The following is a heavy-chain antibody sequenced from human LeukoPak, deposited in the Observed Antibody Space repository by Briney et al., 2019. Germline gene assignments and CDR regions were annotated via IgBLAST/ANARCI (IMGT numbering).Heavy chain of an antibody. CDR2: IYYSGST. D-gene: IGHD3-10*01. V-gene: IGHV4-39*01. Sequence: SETLSLTCTVSGGSISSSSYYWGWIRQPPGKGLEWIGSIYYSGSTYYNPSLKGRVTISVDTSKNQFSLKLSSVTAADTAVYYYASRLWFGELSFDYWGQGTLVTVSS. CDR3: ASRLWFGELSFDY. CDR1: GGSISSSSYY. J-gene: IGHJ4*02.